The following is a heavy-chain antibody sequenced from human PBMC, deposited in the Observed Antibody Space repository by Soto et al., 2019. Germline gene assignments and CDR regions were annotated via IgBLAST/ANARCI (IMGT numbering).Heavy chain of an antibody. V-gene: IGHV3-21*01. CDR1: GFTFSSYS. J-gene: IGHJ6*02. CDR2: LSSSSSYI. CDR3: AKEVSGSLHGMDV. Sequence: EVQLVESGGGLVKPGGSLRLSCAASGFTFSSYSMNWVRQAPGKGLEWVSSLSSSSSYIYYADSVKGRFTISRDTAKNSVYLQMNNLGGEDMAVYYCAKEVSGSLHGMDVWGQGTKVTVSS. D-gene: IGHD6-25*01.